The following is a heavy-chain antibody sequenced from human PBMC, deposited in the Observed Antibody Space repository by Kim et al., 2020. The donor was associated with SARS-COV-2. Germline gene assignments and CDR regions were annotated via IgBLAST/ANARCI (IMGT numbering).Heavy chain of an antibody. CDR2: INPSNAYT. D-gene: IGHD1-26*01. V-gene: IGHV1-46*01. CDR1: GYTFTSYW. CDR3: ARAWDQNFDF. Sequence: ASVKVSCKASGYTFTSYWIHWVRQAPGQGLEWMGMINPSNAYTRYAQSFQGSVTTTSDTSTSTASMELSSLTSEDTAVFYCARAWDQNFDFWVHGPLVAV. J-gene: IGHJ4*01.